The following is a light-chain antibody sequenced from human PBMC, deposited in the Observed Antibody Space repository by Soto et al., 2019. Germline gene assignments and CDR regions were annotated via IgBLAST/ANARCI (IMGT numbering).Light chain of an antibody. CDR2: EVS. CDR1: SSDDGGYNH. CDR3: SSYSITTSLV. J-gene: IGLJ1*01. Sequence: QSALTQPASVSGSPGQAMTISCTGTSSDDGGYNHVSWYQQRPGKAPKFLIYEVSKRPSGVSHRFSGSKSGNAASLTISGLQAEDEGDYYCSSYSITTSLVFGTGTKLTVL. V-gene: IGLV2-14*01.